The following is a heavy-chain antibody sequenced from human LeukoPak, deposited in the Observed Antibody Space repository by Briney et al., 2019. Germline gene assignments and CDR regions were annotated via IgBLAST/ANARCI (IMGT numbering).Heavy chain of an antibody. J-gene: IGHJ4*02. V-gene: IGHV3-7*01. CDR1: GFTFSSYW. D-gene: IGHD6-13*01. CDR2: IKQDGSEK. Sequence: PGGSLRLSCAASGFTFSSYWMSWVRQAPGKGLEWVANIKQDGSEKYYVDSVKGRFTISRDNAKNSLYLQMNSLRAEDTAVYYCAREQHWLPYSSSWYYFDYWGQGTLITVSS. CDR3: AREQHWLPYSSSWYYFDY.